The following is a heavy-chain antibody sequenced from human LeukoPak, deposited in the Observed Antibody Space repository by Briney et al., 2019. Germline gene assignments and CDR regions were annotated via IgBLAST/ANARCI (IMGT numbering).Heavy chain of an antibody. CDR1: GYSFTSYW. CDR3: ATPGRYCSSTSCSFDY. Sequence: GESLKISCKGSGYSFTSYWIGWVRQMPGKGLEWMGIIYPGDSDTRYSPSFQGQVTISADKSISTAYLQWSSLKASDTAMYYCATPGRYCSSTSCSFDYWGQGTLVTVSS. J-gene: IGHJ4*02. D-gene: IGHD2-2*01. CDR2: IYPGDSDT. V-gene: IGHV5-51*01.